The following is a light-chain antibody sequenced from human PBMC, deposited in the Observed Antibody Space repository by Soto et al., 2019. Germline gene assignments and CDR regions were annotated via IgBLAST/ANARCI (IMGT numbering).Light chain of an antibody. V-gene: IGKV3D-20*01. CDR2: DAS. CDR1: HSVTSNY. CDR3: QQYGSSPIT. J-gene: IGKJ5*01. Sequence: ETVLTQSPATLSLSPGERATLSCGASHSVTSNYVAWYQQKPGLAPRLLIYDASSRATGIPDRFSGSGSGTDFTLTISRLEPEDFAVYYCQQYGSSPITFGQGTRLVMK.